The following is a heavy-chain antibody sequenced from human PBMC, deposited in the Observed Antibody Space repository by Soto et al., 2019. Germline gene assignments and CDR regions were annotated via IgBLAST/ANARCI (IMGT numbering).Heavy chain of an antibody. J-gene: IGHJ4*01. CDR1: GGGNLRDYR. D-gene: IGHD5-18*01. Sequence: QVQLVQSGAEVKEPGSSVKVSCKASGGGNLRDYRTTWVRRAPGQGLEWMGGIIPKLGSANYAQNFQGRVTITAGESTNTRYMELRSLRSDDTADYYCARGGDGYNFGEVYWGHGTPVTLSS. V-gene: IGHV1-69*01. CDR3: ARGGDGYNFGEVY. CDR2: IIPKLGSA.